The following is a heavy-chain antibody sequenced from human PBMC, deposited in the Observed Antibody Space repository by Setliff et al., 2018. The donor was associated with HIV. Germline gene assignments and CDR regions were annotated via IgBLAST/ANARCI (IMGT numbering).Heavy chain of an antibody. CDR2: IYHSGST. Sequence: PSETLSLTCAVSGYSIRSGYYWGWIRQPPGKGLEWIGTIYHSGSTYYNPSLKSRVTISVDTSENQFSLKLSSVTAADTAVYYCARENSSWYWAYYYYGMDVWGQGTTVTVSS. CDR1: GYSIRSGYY. D-gene: IGHD6-13*01. J-gene: IGHJ6*02. V-gene: IGHV4-38-2*02. CDR3: ARENSSWYWAYYYYGMDV.